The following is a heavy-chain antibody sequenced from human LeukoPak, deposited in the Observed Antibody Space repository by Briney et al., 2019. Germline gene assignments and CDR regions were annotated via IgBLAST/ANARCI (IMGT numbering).Heavy chain of an antibody. J-gene: IGHJ4*02. CDR1: GGSFRSFD. V-gene: IGHV4-59*01. CDR2: SYYSGIP. D-gene: IGHD2-2*01. CDR3: ARWPNCSSTSCPLDY. Sequence: PSGALSFTGTVSGGSFRSFDWSWIRQPPGKGLEWIGYSYYSGIPNYNPSLKSRVTISVDTSKNQFSLKLSSVTAADTAVYYCARWPNCSSTSCPLDYWGQGTLVTVSS.